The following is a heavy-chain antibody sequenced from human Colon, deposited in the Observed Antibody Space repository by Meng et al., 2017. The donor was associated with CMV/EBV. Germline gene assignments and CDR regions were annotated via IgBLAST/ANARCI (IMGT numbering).Heavy chain of an antibody. CDR2: INHTAGYT. Sequence: NYYMHLRRQPARQRHELVGLINHTAGYTRNSHKFQDRVTITLSAATSTAYMELTSRRSDDTAVYYCVREMSQELLTGKYENYGMDVWGQGTTVTVSS. V-gene: IGHV1-46*01. D-gene: IGHD3-9*01. CDR1: NYY. J-gene: IGHJ6*02. CDR3: VREMSQELLTGKYENYGMDV.